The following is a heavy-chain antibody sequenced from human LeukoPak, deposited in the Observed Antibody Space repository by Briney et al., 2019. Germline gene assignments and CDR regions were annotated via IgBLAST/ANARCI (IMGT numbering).Heavy chain of an antibody. Sequence: ASVKVSCKASGYTFTSYGISWVRQAPGQGLEWMGWISAYNGNTNYAQKLQGRVTMTTDTSTSTAYMELRSLRSDDTAVYYCARTPPDYDPDKYHFVYWGQGTLVTVSS. CDR1: GYTFTSYG. D-gene: IGHD4-17*01. V-gene: IGHV1-18*01. J-gene: IGHJ4*02. CDR3: ARTPPDYDPDKYHFVY. CDR2: ISAYNGNT.